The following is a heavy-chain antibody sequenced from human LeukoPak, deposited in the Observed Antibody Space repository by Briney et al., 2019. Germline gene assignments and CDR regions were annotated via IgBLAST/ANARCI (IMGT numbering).Heavy chain of an antibody. CDR1: GYTFTSYA. Sequence: ASVKVSCKASGYTFTSYAMHWVRQAPGQRLEWMGRINAGNGNTKYSQKFQGRVTITRDTSASTAYMELSSLRSEDTAVYYCARGLWAARALDYWGQGTLVTVSS. CDR3: ARGLWAARALDY. J-gene: IGHJ4*02. V-gene: IGHV1-3*01. CDR2: INAGNGNT. D-gene: IGHD6-6*01.